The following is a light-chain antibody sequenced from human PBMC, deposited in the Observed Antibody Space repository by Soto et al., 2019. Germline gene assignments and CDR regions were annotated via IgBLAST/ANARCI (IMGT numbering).Light chain of an antibody. Sequence: EIVLTQSPGTLSLSPGEIATLSCRASQSVSNNYLAWYQQKPGQAPRLLIYGASRRSTGIPDRFSGSGSGTAFPLTISRLEPEDFAVYSCQQYGSAPLTFGGGTKVEIK. V-gene: IGKV3-20*01. CDR3: QQYGSAPLT. CDR2: GAS. J-gene: IGKJ4*01. CDR1: QSVSNNY.